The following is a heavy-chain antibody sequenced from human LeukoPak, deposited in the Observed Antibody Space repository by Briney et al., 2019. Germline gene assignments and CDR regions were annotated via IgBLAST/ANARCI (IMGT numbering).Heavy chain of an antibody. V-gene: IGHV3-43*02. Sequence: PGGSLRLSCAASGFTSDDYAMHWVRQAPGKGLEWVSLISGDGGSTYYADSVKGRFTISRDNSKNSLYLQMNSLRTEDTALYYCAKDRLPGGYYASWGQGTLVTVSS. CDR1: GFTSDDYA. J-gene: IGHJ4*02. D-gene: IGHD3-22*01. CDR2: ISGDGGST. CDR3: AKDRLPGGYYAS.